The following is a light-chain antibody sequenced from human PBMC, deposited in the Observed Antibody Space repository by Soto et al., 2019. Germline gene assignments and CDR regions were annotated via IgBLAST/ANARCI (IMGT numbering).Light chain of an antibody. CDR1: SVDVGGHNY. Sequence: QSALTQPRSMSGSPGQSVTISCTGTSVDVGGHNYVSWYQQHPGKAPKLMIYDVTQRPSGVPDRFSGSKSGNTASLTISGLQAEDEADYYCCSHAANYVLFGGGTKLTVL. CDR2: DVT. V-gene: IGLV2-11*01. J-gene: IGLJ2*01. CDR3: CSHAANYVL.